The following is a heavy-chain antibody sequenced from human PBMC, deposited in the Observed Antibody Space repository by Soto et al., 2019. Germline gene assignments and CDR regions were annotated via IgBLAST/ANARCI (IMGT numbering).Heavy chain of an antibody. D-gene: IGHD6-19*01. J-gene: IGHJ3*02. Sequence: QVQLVESGGGVVQPGRSLRLSCAASGFTFSSYGMHWVRQAPGKGLEWVAVIWYDGSNKYYADSVKGRFTISRDNSKNTLYLQMNSLRAEDTAVYYCARENIAVAGRAFDIWGLGTMVTVSS. CDR2: IWYDGSNK. V-gene: IGHV3-33*01. CDR3: ARENIAVAGRAFDI. CDR1: GFTFSSYG.